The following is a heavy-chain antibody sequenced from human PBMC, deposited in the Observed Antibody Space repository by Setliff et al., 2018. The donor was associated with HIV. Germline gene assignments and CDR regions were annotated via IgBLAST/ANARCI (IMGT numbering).Heavy chain of an antibody. CDR3: ARRMSSGSYYDY. J-gene: IGHJ4*02. CDR2: MYYGGST. CDR1: GGSFRVYY. D-gene: IGHD1-26*01. Sequence: PSETLSLTCTVSGGSFRVYYWTWVRQPPGKGLEWIGNMYYGGSTNSNPSLKSRVTISVDTSKNQISLKLSSVTAADTAVYYCARRMSSGSYYDYCGQGTLVTVSS. V-gene: IGHV4-59*08.